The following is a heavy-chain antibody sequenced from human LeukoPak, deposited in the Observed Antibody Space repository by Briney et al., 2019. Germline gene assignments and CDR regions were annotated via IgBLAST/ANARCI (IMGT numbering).Heavy chain of an antibody. CDR1: GFTFSNYW. CDR3: ARAAAGTISGAFDI. D-gene: IGHD6-13*01. V-gene: IGHV3-7*01. CDR2: IKQDGSEK. Sequence: PGGSLRLSCAASGFTFSNYWMTWVRQAPGKGLEWVANIKQDGSEKYYVDSVKGRFTISRDNTKNSLYLQMNSLRAEDTAVYYCARAAAGTISGAFDIWGQGTMVTVSS. J-gene: IGHJ3*02.